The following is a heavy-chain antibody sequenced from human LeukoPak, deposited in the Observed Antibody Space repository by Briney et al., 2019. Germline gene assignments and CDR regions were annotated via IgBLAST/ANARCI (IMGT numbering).Heavy chain of an antibody. Sequence: PGGSLRLSCAASGFTFTAYTINWVRQAPGKGLEWVAVISYDGSNKYYADSVKGRFTISRDNSKNTLYLQMNSLRAEDTAVYYCTHPFYDSSGYYYADAFDIWGQGTMVTVSS. J-gene: IGHJ3*02. V-gene: IGHV3-30*03. CDR2: ISYDGSNK. D-gene: IGHD3-22*01. CDR3: THPFYDSSGYYYADAFDI. CDR1: GFTFTAYT.